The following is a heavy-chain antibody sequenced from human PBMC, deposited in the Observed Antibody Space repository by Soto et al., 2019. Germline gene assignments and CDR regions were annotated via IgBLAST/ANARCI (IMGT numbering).Heavy chain of an antibody. Sequence: QVQLVQSGAEVKKPGSSVKVSCKASGGTFSSYAISWVRQAPGQGLEWMGGIIPIFGTANYAQKFQGRVTITADEXTXXAYMELSSLRSEDTAVYYCARTRGYSYHYYYGMDVWGQGTTVTVSS. D-gene: IGHD5-18*01. CDR3: ARTRGYSYHYYYGMDV. V-gene: IGHV1-69*12. J-gene: IGHJ6*02. CDR1: GGTFSSYA. CDR2: IIPIFGTA.